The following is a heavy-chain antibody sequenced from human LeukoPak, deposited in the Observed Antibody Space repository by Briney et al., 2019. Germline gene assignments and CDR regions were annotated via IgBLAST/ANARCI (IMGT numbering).Heavy chain of an antibody. CDR2: IYYSGST. D-gene: IGHD3-22*01. J-gene: IGHJ6*03. CDR1: GGSIGSSTSY. CDR3: ARDVRGSSGRYYYYYMDV. Sequence: PSETLSLTCTVSGGSIGSSTSYWGWIRQPPGKGLEWIGSIYYSGSTYYNPSLKSRVTISVDTSKNQSSLKLSSVTAADTAVFYCARDVRGSSGRYYYYYMDVWGKGTTVTVSS. V-gene: IGHV4-39*07.